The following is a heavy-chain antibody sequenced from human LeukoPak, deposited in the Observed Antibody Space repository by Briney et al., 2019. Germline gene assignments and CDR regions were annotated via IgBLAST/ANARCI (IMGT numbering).Heavy chain of an antibody. Sequence: GESLKISCKGSGYSFTSYWISWVRQMPGKGLEWMGRIEPSDSYTNYSPSFQGHVTISADKSISTAYLQWSSLKASDTAMYYCARRPGLLPLVDAFDIWGQGTMVTVSS. D-gene: IGHD1-1*01. CDR1: GYSFTSYW. V-gene: IGHV5-10-1*01. CDR2: IEPSDSYT. J-gene: IGHJ3*02. CDR3: ARRPGLLPLVDAFDI.